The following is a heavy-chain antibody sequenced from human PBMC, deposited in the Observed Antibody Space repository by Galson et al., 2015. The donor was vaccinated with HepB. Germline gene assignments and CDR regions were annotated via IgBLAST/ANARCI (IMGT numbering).Heavy chain of an antibody. CDR3: ARDLALVDCSGGSCYPGARYYYYMDV. D-gene: IGHD2-15*01. J-gene: IGHJ6*03. Sequence: SVKVSCKASGGTFGSYAISWVRQAPGQGLEWMGGIIPIFGTANYAQKFQGRVTITADESTSTAYMELSSLRSEDTAVYYCARDLALVDCSGGSCYPGARYYYYMDVWGKGTTVTVSS. CDR2: IIPIFGTA. CDR1: GGTFGSYA. V-gene: IGHV1-69*13.